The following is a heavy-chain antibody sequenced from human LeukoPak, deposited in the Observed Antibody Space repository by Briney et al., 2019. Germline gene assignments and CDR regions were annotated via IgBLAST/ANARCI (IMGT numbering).Heavy chain of an antibody. Sequence: SETLSLTCTVSGGSISSYYWSWIRQPPGKGLEWIGYIYYSGSTNYNPSLKSRVTISVDTSKNQFSLKLSSVTAADTAVYYCARVGSSGSSTGYCFDYWGQGTLVTVSS. J-gene: IGHJ4*02. V-gene: IGHV4-59*01. D-gene: IGHD3-22*01. CDR1: GGSISSYY. CDR3: ARVGSSGSSTGYCFDY. CDR2: IYYSGST.